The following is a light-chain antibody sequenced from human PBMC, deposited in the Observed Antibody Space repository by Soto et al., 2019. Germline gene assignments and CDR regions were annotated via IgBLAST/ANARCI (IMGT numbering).Light chain of an antibody. J-gene: IGKJ1*01. CDR1: QSISSW. CDR3: QQYNSWSWT. V-gene: IGKV1-5*03. Sequence: DIQMTQSPSTLSASVGDRVTITCRASQSISSWLAWYQQKPGKAPKLLIYKASTLETGVPSRFSGSGSGTEFTLTISSLQTDDFATYYCQQYNSWSWTFGQGTKVDIK. CDR2: KAS.